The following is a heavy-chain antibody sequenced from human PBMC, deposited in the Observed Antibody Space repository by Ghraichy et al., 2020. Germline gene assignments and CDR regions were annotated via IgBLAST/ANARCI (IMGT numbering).Heavy chain of an antibody. Sequence: SETLSLTCTVSGGSISSSSYYWGWIRQPPGKGLEWIGSIYYSGSTYYNPSLKSRVTISVDTSKNQFSLKLSSVTAADTAVYYCATRIAVAGTAPLYYFDYWGQGTLVTVSS. D-gene: IGHD6-19*01. CDR1: GGSISSSSYY. J-gene: IGHJ4*02. CDR3: ATRIAVAGTAPLYYFDY. CDR2: IYYSGST. V-gene: IGHV4-39*01.